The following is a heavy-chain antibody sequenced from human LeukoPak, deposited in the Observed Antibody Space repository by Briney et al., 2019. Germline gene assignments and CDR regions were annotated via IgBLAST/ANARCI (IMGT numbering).Heavy chain of an antibody. Sequence: GGSLRLSCAASGFTFSNYAMSWVRQAPGKGPEWVSAIGGSGFSTFYADSVKGRFTISRDNSKTTLYLHMNSLRAEDTAVYYCAKDIVVVPAAHFDFWGQGTLLTVSS. CDR2: IGGSGFST. D-gene: IGHD2-2*01. V-gene: IGHV3-23*01. CDR1: GFTFSNYA. J-gene: IGHJ4*02. CDR3: AKDIVVVPAAHFDF.